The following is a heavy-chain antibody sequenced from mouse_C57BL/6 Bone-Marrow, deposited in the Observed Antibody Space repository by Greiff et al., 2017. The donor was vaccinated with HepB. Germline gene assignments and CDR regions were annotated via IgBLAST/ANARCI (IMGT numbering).Heavy chain of an antibody. J-gene: IGHJ4*01. Sequence: EVQLQESGPELVKPGASVKISCKASGYSFTGYYMNWVKQSPEKSLEWIGEINPSTGGTTYNQKFKAKATLTVDKSSSTAYMQLKSLTSEDSAVYYCARSGLGMDYWGQGTSVTVSS. CDR1: GYSFTGYY. D-gene: IGHD4-1*01. V-gene: IGHV1-42*01. CDR2: INPSTGGT. CDR3: ARSGLGMDY.